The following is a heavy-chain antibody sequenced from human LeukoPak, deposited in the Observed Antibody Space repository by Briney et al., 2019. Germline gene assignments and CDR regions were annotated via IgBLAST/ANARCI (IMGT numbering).Heavy chain of an antibody. D-gene: IGHD6-13*01. J-gene: IGHJ5*02. CDR1: GISFNIYY. CDR3: ARMFRSSWYINWFDP. Sequence: SETLSLTCSVSGISFNIYYWSWIRQPPGKGLEWSGHIYNSGSTNYNPSLKSRLTISVDTSKNQFSLKLSFVTAADTAMYYCARMFRSSWYINWFDPWGQGTLVTVSS. V-gene: IGHV4-59*08. CDR2: IYNSGST.